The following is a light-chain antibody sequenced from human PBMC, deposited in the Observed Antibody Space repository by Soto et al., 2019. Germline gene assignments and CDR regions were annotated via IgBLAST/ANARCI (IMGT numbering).Light chain of an antibody. CDR3: QQSFITPLT. CDR2: AAS. V-gene: IGKV1-39*01. J-gene: IGKJ1*01. CDR1: QTISDY. Sequence: DIQMTQSPSSLSASVGDRVTITCRASQTISDYLNWYQHKPGKAPKVLISAASTLQSGVPSRFSGRGSGTDFTLIISSLQPEDVGTYYCQQSFITPLTFGQGTSVEVK.